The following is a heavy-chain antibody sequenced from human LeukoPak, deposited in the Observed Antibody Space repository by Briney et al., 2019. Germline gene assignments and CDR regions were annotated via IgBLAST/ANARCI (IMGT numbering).Heavy chain of an antibody. Sequence: ASVKVSCKASGGTFSSYTISWVRQAPGQGLEWMGRIVPILGIANYAQKFQGRVTITADESTSTAYMELSSLRSEDTAVYYCARWKTSGYDRPDAFDIWGQGTMVTVSS. V-gene: IGHV1-69*02. CDR3: ARWKTSGYDRPDAFDI. CDR1: GGTFSSYT. D-gene: IGHD5-12*01. CDR2: IVPILGIA. J-gene: IGHJ3*02.